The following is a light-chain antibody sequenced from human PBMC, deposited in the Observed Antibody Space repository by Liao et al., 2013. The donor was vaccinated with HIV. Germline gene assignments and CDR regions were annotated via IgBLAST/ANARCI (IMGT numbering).Light chain of an antibody. Sequence: SYELTQPPSVSVSPGQTANITCSGDYLGDKYASWYQQKPGQSPVLVIYQDKKRPSGIPERFSGSNSGNTATLTISGTQAMDEADYYCQAWDSSTAWVFGGGTKLTVL. CDR1: YLGDKY. CDR2: QDK. CDR3: QAWDSSTAWV. V-gene: IGLV3-1*01. J-gene: IGLJ3*02.